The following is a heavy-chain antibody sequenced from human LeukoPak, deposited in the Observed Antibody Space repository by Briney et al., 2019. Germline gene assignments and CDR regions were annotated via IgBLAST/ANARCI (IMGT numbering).Heavy chain of an antibody. CDR1: GFTFSDYW. V-gene: IGHV3-74*01. Sequence: GGSLRLSCAASGFTFSDYWLHWVRQAPGKGLVWVSRINSDGRSTAYADSVRGRFTISRDNAKNTLYLQMNSLRAEDTAVYYCARAIGSASGEDSLWGQGTLVTVSS. J-gene: IGHJ4*02. CDR2: INSDGRST. D-gene: IGHD5-12*01. CDR3: ARAIGSASGEDSL.